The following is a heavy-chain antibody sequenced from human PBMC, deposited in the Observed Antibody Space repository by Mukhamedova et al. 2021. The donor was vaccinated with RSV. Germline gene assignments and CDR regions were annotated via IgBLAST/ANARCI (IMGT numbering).Heavy chain of an antibody. J-gene: IGHJ4*02. CDR1: SHG. Sequence: SHGMHWVRQAPGKGLEWVVVRGFDGSNKNYADSVKGRFTISRDNSKNTLYLQMSSLRAEDTAVYYCARGEHGYSYGSLEYWGQG. D-gene: IGHD5-18*01. V-gene: IGHV3-33*01. CDR2: RGFDGSNK. CDR3: ARGEHGYSYGSLEY.